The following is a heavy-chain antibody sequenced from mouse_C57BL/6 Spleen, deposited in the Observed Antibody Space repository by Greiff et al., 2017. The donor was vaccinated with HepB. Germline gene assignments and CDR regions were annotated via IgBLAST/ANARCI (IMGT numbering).Heavy chain of an antibody. Sequence: EVQLQQSGPELVQPGASLKMSYKASGNTFTDYNMYWVKQSHLKSLEWIGYINPNNGGTSYNQKFKGKATLTVNKSSSTVYMELRSLTSEDSAVSYCAREADYYTAYWGQGTPLIVSS. D-gene: IGHD1-1*01. CDR3: AREADYYTAY. J-gene: IGHJ2*01. CDR1: GNTFTDYN. V-gene: IGHV1-22*01. CDR2: INPNNGGT.